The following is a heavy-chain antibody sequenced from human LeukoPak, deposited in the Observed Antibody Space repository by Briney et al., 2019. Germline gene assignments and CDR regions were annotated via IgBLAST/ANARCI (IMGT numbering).Heavy chain of an antibody. J-gene: IGHJ5*02. CDR2: TYYRSKWYN. V-gene: IGHV6-1*01. Sequence: SQTLSLTFAISGDSVSSNSAAWNWIRQSPSRGLEWLGRTYYRSKWYNDYAVSLKSRITINPDTSKNQFSLQLNSVTPEDTAVHYCVRSSSWYLWFDPWGQGTLVTVSS. CDR1: GDSVSSNSAA. D-gene: IGHD6-13*01. CDR3: VRSSSWYLWFDP.